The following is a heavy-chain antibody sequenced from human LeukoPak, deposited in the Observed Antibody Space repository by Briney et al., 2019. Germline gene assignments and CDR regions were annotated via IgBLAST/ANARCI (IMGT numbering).Heavy chain of an antibody. V-gene: IGHV5-51*01. CDR1: GHNFTNHW. D-gene: IGHD5-18*01. CDR3: ARPLIQGRRNYYYYMDV. CDR2: IYPDDSDT. Sequence: KRGESLKISCKGSGHNFTNHWIAWVRQMPGKGLEWMGIIYPDDSDTRVSPSFQGQVTLSADKSASTAYLQWTSLKASDTAMYYCARPLIQGRRNYYYYMDVWGKGTSVTVSS. J-gene: IGHJ6*03.